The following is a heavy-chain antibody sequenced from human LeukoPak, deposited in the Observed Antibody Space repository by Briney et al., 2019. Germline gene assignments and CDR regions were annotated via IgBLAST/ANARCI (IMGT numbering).Heavy chain of an antibody. CDR1: GFTFSSYS. D-gene: IGHD6-13*01. V-gene: IGHV3-21*01. J-gene: IGHJ6*03. CDR2: ISSSSSYI. Sequence: GGSLRLSCAASGFTFSSYSMNWVRQAPGKGREWVSSISSSSSYIYYADSVKGRFTISRDNAKNSLYLQMNSLRAEDTAVYYCARAPIAAAGTGYYYMDVWGKGTTVTVSS. CDR3: ARAPIAAAGTGYYYMDV.